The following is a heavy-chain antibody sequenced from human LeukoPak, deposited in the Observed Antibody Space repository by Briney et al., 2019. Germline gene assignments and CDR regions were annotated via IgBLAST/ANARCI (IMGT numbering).Heavy chain of an antibody. Sequence: PGGSLRLSCAASGFTFSTYSMNWVRQAPGKGLEWVSYISSSSSTIYYADSVKGRFTISRDNAKNSLYLQMNSLRGEDTSVYYCAREIAARGVWGYYHYGMDVWGQGTTVTVSS. CDR2: ISSSSSTI. CDR3: AREIAARGVWGYYHYGMDV. J-gene: IGHJ6*02. D-gene: IGHD6-6*01. CDR1: GFTFSTYS. V-gene: IGHV3-48*01.